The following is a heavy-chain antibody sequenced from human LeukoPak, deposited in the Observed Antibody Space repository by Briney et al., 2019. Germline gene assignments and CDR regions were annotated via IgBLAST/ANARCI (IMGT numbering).Heavy chain of an antibody. CDR3: AREYNWNDDYFDY. Sequence: PGGSLRLSCAASGFTFSSYGMHWVRQAPGKGLEWVAFIRYDGSNKYYADSVKGRFTISRDNSKNTLYLQMNSLRAEDTAVYYCAREYNWNDDYFDYWGQGTLVTVSS. D-gene: IGHD1-1*01. CDR2: IRYDGSNK. CDR1: GFTFSSYG. J-gene: IGHJ4*02. V-gene: IGHV3-30*02.